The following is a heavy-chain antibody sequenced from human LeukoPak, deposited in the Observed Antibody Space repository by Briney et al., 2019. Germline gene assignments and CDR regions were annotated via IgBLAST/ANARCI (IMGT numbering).Heavy chain of an antibody. CDR3: ARDPHNYDFWSGYFHDAFDI. CDR1: GGSISSGGYY. D-gene: IGHD3-3*01. J-gene: IGHJ3*02. CDR2: IYYSGST. Sequence: PSETLSLTCTVSGGSISSGGYYWSWIRQHPGKGLEWIGYIYYSGSTYYNPSLKSRVTISVDTSKNQFSLKLSSVTAADTAVYYCARDPHNYDFWSGYFHDAFDIWGQGTMVTVSS. V-gene: IGHV4-31*03.